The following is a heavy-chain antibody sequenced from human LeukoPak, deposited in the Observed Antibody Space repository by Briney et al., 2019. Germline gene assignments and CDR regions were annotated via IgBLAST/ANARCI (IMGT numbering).Heavy chain of an antibody. J-gene: IGHJ6*02. D-gene: IGHD5-18*01. CDR1: GYTFTGYY. CDR2: IDPNSGGT. CDR3: ARDLGDTNYGMDV. Sequence: ASVKVSCKASGYTFTGYYMHWVRQAPGQGLEWMGWIDPNSGGTNYAQKFQGRVTITRDTSISTAYMELSRLRSDDTAVYYCARDLGDTNYGMDVWGQGTTVTVSS. V-gene: IGHV1-2*02.